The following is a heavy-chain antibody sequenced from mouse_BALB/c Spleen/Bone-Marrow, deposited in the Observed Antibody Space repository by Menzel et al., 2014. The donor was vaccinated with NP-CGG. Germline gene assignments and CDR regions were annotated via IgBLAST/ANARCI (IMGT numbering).Heavy chain of an antibody. CDR1: GYTFTGYW. V-gene: IGHV1-87*01. CDR3: ARGNYEGAMDY. D-gene: IGHD2-4*01. J-gene: IGHJ4*01. Sequence: VQLQQSGAELARPGASVKLSCKASGYTFTGYWMQWVKRRPGQGLEWIGAIYPGDGDTRYTQKFKGKATLTAEKSSSTAYMQLSSLASEDSAVYYCARGNYEGAMDYWGQGTAVTVSS. CDR2: IYPGDGDT.